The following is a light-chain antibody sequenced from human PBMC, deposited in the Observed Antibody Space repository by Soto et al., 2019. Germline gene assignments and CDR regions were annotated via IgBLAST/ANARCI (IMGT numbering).Light chain of an antibody. J-gene: IGKJ1*01. V-gene: IGKV3-20*01. CDR2: DAS. CDR3: HQYGTSHKT. Sequence: EIVLTQSPGSLSLSPGESATLSCRASQSVSNTHVAWYQQRPGQAPRLLIYDASRRDIGVPDRFSGSGSGTDFTLTISGLEPADFAVYFCHQYGTSHKTFGQWTKVDIK. CDR1: QSVSNTH.